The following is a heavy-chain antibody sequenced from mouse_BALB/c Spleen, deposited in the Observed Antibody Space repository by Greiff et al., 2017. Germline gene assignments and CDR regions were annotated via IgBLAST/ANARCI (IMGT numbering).Heavy chain of an antibody. Sequence: EVQRVESGGGLVQPGGSLRLSCATSGFTFTDYYMSWVRQPPGKALEWLGFIRNKANGYTTEYSASVKGRFTISRDNSQSILYLQMNTLRAEDSATYYCARDRDYGSSYYWYFDVWGAGTTVTVSS. CDR3: ARDRDYGSSYYWYFDV. V-gene: IGHV7-3*02. CDR2: IRNKANGYTT. J-gene: IGHJ1*01. CDR1: GFTFTDYY. D-gene: IGHD1-1*01.